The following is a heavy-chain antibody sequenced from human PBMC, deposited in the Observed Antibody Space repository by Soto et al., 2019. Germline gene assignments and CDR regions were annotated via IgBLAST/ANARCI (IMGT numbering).Heavy chain of an antibody. CDR3: ARVIYDSSGYYHLGAFDI. CDR1: GGTFSSYT. CDR2: ISAYNGNT. D-gene: IGHD3-22*01. V-gene: IGHV1-18*01. J-gene: IGHJ3*02. Sequence: ASVKVSCKASGGTFSSYTISWVRQAPGQGLEWMGWISAYNGNTNYAQKLQGRVTMTTDTSTSTAYMELRSLRSDDTAVYYCARVIYDSSGYYHLGAFDIWGQGTMVTVSS.